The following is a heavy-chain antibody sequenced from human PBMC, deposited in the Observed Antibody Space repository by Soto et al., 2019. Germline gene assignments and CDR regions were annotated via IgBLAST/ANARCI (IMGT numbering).Heavy chain of an antibody. Sequence: ASVKVSCKASGYTFTSYGISWVRQAPGQGLEWMRWISAYNGNTNYAQKLQGRVTMTTDTSTSTAYTELRSLRSDDTAVYYCARAEMGPGYNWNDHYYYCYMDVWGKGTTVTVSS. D-gene: IGHD1-1*01. CDR2: ISAYNGNT. CDR3: ARAEMGPGYNWNDHYYYCYMDV. J-gene: IGHJ6*03. CDR1: GYTFTSYG. V-gene: IGHV1-18*01.